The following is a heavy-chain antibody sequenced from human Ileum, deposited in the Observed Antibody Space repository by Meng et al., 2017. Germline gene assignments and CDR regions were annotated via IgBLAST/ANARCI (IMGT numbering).Heavy chain of an antibody. V-gene: IGHV1-2*06. CDR2: INPNSGGT. Sequence: ASVKVSCKASGYTFTGYFIHWIRQAPGQGLEWMGRINPNSGGTYYAQNFQGRVIMTRDTSISTAYMEVISLRSDDTAVFYCASAGGPWERSQFDYWGQGTLVTVSS. CDR3: ASAGGPWERSQFDY. D-gene: IGHD1-1*01. CDR1: GYTFTGYF. J-gene: IGHJ4*02.